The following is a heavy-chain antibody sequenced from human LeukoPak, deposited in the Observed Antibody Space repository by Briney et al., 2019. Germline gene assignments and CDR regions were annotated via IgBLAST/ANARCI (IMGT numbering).Heavy chain of an antibody. CDR2: IVYDGTIK. V-gene: IGHV3-33*08. D-gene: IGHD2-15*01. Sequence: GGSLRLSCAASGFTFSSYGMHWVRQAPGKGLEWLAVIVYDGTIKYYAESVKGRFTISRDNSKNTLYLQMNSLRAEDTAVYYRARESTSKYVDWGQGTLVTVSS. J-gene: IGHJ4*02. CDR1: GFTFSSYG. CDR3: ARESTSKYVD.